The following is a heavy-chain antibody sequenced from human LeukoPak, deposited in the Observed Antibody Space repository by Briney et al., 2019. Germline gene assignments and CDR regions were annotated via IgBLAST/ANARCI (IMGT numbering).Heavy chain of an antibody. CDR1: GNYW. D-gene: IGHD2-21*02. CDR2: INSDGSST. Sequence: GGSLRLSCAASGNYWMHWVRQAPGKGLVWVSRINSDGSSTSYADSVKGRFTISRDNAKNTLYLQMNSLRAEDTAVYYCARDSVTAIRSLDYWGQGTLVTVSS. V-gene: IGHV3-74*01. J-gene: IGHJ4*02. CDR3: ARDSVTAIRSLDY.